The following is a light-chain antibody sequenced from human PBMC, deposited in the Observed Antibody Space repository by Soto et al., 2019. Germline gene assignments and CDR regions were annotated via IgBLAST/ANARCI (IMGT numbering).Light chain of an antibody. V-gene: IGLV2-8*01. CDR2: DVV. Sequence: QSALTQPPSASGSPGQSVTISCTGTNRDVGTHNYVSRYQQYPGKTPKLWIYDVVKRPSAIPHMFSGSKSGNTASLTVSWLQADDEADYYCFSYAGGSTFVFGPGTKVTVL. CDR3: FSYAGGSTFV. CDR1: NRDVGTHNY. J-gene: IGLJ1*01.